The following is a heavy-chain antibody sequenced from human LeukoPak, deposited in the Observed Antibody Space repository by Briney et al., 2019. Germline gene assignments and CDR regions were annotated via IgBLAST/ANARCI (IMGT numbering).Heavy chain of an antibody. J-gene: IGHJ1*01. Sequence: GGSLRLSCAASGSIPFNSYSMSWVRQAPGKGLEWVGRIKSKTDGGTTDYAAPVKGRFTISRDDSKNTLYLQMNSLKTEDTAVYYCTLQWLTSFQHWGQGTLVTVSS. V-gene: IGHV3-15*01. D-gene: IGHD6-19*01. CDR2: IKSKTDGGTT. CDR1: GSIPFNSYS. CDR3: TLQWLTSFQH.